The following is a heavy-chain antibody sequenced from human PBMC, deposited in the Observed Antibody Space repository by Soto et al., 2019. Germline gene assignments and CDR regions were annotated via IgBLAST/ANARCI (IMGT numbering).Heavy chain of an antibody. Sequence: QPGGSLRLSCAASGFTFSSYAMHWVRQAPGKGLEWVAVISYDGSNKYYADSVKGRFTISRDNSKNTLYLQMNSLRAEDTAVYYCARDSGSGYDYYYYSGMDVWGQGTTVTVSS. CDR1: GFTFSSYA. CDR3: ARDSGSGYDYYYYSGMDV. V-gene: IGHV3-30-3*01. CDR2: ISYDGSNK. D-gene: IGHD5-12*01. J-gene: IGHJ6*02.